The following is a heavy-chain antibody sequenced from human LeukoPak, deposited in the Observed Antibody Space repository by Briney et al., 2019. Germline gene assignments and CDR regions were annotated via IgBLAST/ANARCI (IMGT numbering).Heavy chain of an antibody. D-gene: IGHD6-13*01. V-gene: IGHV4-4*02. CDR3: ARDRASETYSSSWMDYYFDY. Sequence: SETLSLTCTVSGGSISSSNWWSWVRQPPGKGLEWIGEIYHSGSTNYNPSLKSRVTISVDKSKNQFSLKLSSVTAADTAVYYCARDRASETYSSSWMDYYFDYWGQGTLVTVSS. J-gene: IGHJ4*02. CDR2: IYHSGST. CDR1: GGSISSSNW.